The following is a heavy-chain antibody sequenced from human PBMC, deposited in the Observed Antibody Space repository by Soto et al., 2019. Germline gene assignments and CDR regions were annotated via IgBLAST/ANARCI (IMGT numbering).Heavy chain of an antibody. CDR3: ARDSSGWYAGFDP. V-gene: IGHV3-21*01. D-gene: IGHD6-19*01. Sequence: ESGGGLVKPGGSLRLSCAASGFTFSSYSMNWVRQAPGKGLEWVSSISSSSSYIYYADSVKGRFTISRDNAKNSLYLQMNSLRAEDTAVYYCARDSSGWYAGFDPWGQGTLVTVSS. CDR2: ISSSSSYI. J-gene: IGHJ5*02. CDR1: GFTFSSYS.